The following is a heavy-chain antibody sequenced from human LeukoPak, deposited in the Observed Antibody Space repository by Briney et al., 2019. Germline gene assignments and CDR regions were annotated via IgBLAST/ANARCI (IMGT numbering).Heavy chain of an antibody. CDR1: GYTFTGYY. Sequence: ASVKVSCKASGYTFTGYYMHWVRQAPGQGLEWMGWINPNSGGTNYAQKFQGRVTITRDTSISTAYMELSRLRSDDTAVYYCARYYDSSVGGRFDPWGQGTLVTVSS. J-gene: IGHJ5*02. CDR2: INPNSGGT. D-gene: IGHD3-22*01. CDR3: ARYYDSSVGGRFDP. V-gene: IGHV1-2*02.